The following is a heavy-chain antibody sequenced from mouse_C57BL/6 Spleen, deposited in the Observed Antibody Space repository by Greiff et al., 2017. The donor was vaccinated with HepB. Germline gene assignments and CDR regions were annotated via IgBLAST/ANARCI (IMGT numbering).Heavy chain of an antibody. V-gene: IGHV1-80*01. D-gene: IGHD1-1*01. CDR1: GYAFSSYW. Sequence: VQLQQSGAELVKPGASVKISCKASGYAFSSYWMNWVKQRPGKGLEWIGQIYPGDGDTNYNGKFKGKATLTADTSSSTAYMQLSSLTSEDSAVYFCAKEGRNYEGYYCDYWGQGTTLTVSS. J-gene: IGHJ2*01. CDR2: IYPGDGDT. CDR3: AKEGRNYEGYYCDY.